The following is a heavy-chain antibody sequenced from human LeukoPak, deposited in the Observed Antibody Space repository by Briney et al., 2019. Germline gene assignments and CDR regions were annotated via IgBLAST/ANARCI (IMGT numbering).Heavy chain of an antibody. CDR2: IYYSGST. CDR1: GGSIRSGGYY. D-gene: IGHD3-3*01. Sequence: SQTLSLTCTVSGGSIRSGGYYWSWIRQHPGKGLEWIGYIYYSGSTYYNPSLKSRVTISVDTSKNQFSLKLSSVTAADTAVYYCARVRIFAIFGVVAPSAFDIWGQGTMVTVSS. J-gene: IGHJ3*02. CDR3: ARVRIFAIFGVVAPSAFDI. V-gene: IGHV4-31*03.